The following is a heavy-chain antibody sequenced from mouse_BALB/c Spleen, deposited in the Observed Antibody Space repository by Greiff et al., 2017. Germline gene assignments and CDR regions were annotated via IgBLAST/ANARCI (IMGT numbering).Heavy chain of an antibody. CDR1: GYTFTDYN. Sequence: VQLQQSGPELVKPGASVKISCKASGYTFTDYNMHWVKQSHGKSLEWIGYIYPYNGGTGYNQKFKSKATLTVDNSSSTAYMELRSLTSEGSAVYYCARKGNYPYWYFDVWGAGTTVTVSS. D-gene: IGHD2-1*01. CDR3: ARKGNYPYWYFDV. J-gene: IGHJ1*01. V-gene: IGHV1S29*02. CDR2: IYPYNGGT.